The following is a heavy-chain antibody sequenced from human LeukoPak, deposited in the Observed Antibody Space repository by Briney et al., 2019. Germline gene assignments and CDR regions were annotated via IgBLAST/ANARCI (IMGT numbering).Heavy chain of an antibody. CDR3: ARDRPSRRPGLVVDF. Sequence: PGGSLRLSCAASGFTFSSHSMHWLRQAPGKGLEGVSSIGSSSSYIYYEDSVKGRFTISRDNAQNSLYLQMNSLRADDTAVYYCARDRPSRRPGLVVDFWGQGTLVTVSS. CDR2: IGSSSSYI. D-gene: IGHD2-8*02. CDR1: GFTFSSHS. V-gene: IGHV3-21*01. J-gene: IGHJ4*02.